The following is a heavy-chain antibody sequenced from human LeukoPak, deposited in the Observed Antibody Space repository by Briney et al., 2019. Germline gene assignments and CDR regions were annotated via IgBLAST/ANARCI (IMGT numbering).Heavy chain of an antibody. Sequence: GGSLRLSCAASGFTFSSYAMSWVRQAPGKGLEWVSAISGSGGSTYYADSVKGRFTISRDNSKNTLYLQMNSLRAEDTVVYYCAKGFPAFYYYYYGMDVWGQGTTVTVSS. CDR2: ISGSGGST. J-gene: IGHJ6*02. V-gene: IGHV3-23*01. D-gene: IGHD2-2*01. CDR1: GFTFSSYA. CDR3: AKGFPAFYYYYYGMDV.